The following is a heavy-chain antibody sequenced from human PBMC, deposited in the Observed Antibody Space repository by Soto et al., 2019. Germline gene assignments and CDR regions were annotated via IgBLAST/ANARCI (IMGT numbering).Heavy chain of an antibody. V-gene: IGHV1-69*06. CDR1: GGTFSSYA. CDR3: ARPTYSSSWYGYYGMDV. J-gene: IGHJ6*02. Sequence: SVKVSCKASGGTFSSYAISWVRQAPGQGLEWMGGIIPIFGTANYAQKFQGRVTITADKSTSTAYMELSSLRSEDTAVYYCARPTYSSSWYGYYGMDVWGQGTKVTVSS. CDR2: IIPIFGTA. D-gene: IGHD6-13*01.